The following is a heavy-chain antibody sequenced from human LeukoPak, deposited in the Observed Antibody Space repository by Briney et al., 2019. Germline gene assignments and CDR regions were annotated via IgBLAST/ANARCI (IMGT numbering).Heavy chain of an antibody. J-gene: IGHJ6*02. D-gene: IGHD3-22*01. Sequence: PSETLSLTCTVSGGSVSSGSYYWSWIRQPPGKGLEWIGYIYYSGSTNYNPSLKSRVTISVDTSKNQFSLKLSSVTAADTAVYYCARESLLSSGYQRTHYYYYGMDVWGQGTTVTVSS. V-gene: IGHV4-61*01. CDR3: ARESLLSSGYQRTHYYYYGMDV. CDR1: GGSVSSGSYY. CDR2: IYYSGST.